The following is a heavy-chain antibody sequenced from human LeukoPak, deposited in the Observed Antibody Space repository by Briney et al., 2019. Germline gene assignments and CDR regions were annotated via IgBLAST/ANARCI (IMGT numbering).Heavy chain of an antibody. Sequence: PGGSLRLSCAASGFTFNNYGMHWVRQAPGKGLEWVAVISYDGSNKYYADSVKGRFTISRDNSKNTLYLQMNSLRAEDTAVYYCARDYGGYWGQGTLVTVSS. J-gene: IGHJ4*02. D-gene: IGHD3-16*01. CDR1: GFTFNNYG. CDR2: ISYDGSNK. CDR3: ARDYGGY. V-gene: IGHV3-30*03.